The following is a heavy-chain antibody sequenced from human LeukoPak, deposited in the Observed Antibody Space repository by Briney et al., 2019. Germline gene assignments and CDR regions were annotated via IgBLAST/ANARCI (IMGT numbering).Heavy chain of an antibody. V-gene: IGHV4-4*07. Sequence: LETLSLTCTVSGGFISNYYWSWIRQPAGKGLEWIGRMYTSGSTNYNPSLKSRVTMSVDTSKNQLSLKLSSVTAADTAVYYCARVDKNGGPTFDYWGQGTLVTVSS. D-gene: IGHD1-26*01. CDR2: MYTSGST. CDR3: ARVDKNGGPTFDY. CDR1: GGFISNYY. J-gene: IGHJ4*02.